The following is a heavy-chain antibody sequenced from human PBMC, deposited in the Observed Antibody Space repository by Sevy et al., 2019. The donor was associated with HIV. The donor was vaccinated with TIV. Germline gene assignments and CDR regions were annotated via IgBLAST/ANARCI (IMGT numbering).Heavy chain of an antibody. CDR1: GFTFSRCA. CDR2: ISASGGGT. D-gene: IGHD6-19*01. J-gene: IGHJ4*02. Sequence: GGSLRLSCVASGFTFSRCAMNWVRQAPGKGLEWVSDISASGGGTNYADSVKGRFTISRDNSKNTLYLQMNSLRAEDTAVYYCAKGDSSGWHGHFDYWGQGTLVTVSS. V-gene: IGHV3-23*01. CDR3: AKGDSSGWHGHFDY.